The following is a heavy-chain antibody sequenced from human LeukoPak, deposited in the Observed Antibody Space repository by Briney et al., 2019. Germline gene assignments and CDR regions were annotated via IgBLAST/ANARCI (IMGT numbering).Heavy chain of an antibody. V-gene: IGHV4-61*01. CDR3: GRERIRNWFDP. J-gene: IGHJ5*02. Sequence: SETLSLTCTVSGGSVSSGSYYWSWIRQPPGKGLEWIGYIYYSGSTNYNPSLKSRVTISVDTSKNQFSLKLSSVTAADTAVYYCGRERIRNWFDPWGQGTLVTVSS. D-gene: IGHD2-15*01. CDR2: IYYSGST. CDR1: GGSVSSGSYY.